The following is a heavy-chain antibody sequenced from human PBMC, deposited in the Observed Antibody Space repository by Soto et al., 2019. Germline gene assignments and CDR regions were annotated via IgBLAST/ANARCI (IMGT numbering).Heavy chain of an antibody. CDR2: INSDVSST. CDR3: ARVSSATAWYFDL. CDR1: GFTFSRYW. Sequence: EVQLVESGGGLVQPGGSLRLSCAASGFTFSRYWMHWVRQAPGKGLVWVSRINSDVSSTRYTDSVKGRFTISRDNAKNTLYLQMNSLRSEDTAVYYCARVSSATAWYFDLWGRGTLVTVSS. J-gene: IGHJ2*01. D-gene: IGHD2-15*01. V-gene: IGHV3-74*01.